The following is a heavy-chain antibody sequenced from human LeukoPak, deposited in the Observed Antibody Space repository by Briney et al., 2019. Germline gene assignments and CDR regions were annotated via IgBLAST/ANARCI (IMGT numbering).Heavy chain of an antibody. D-gene: IGHD3-3*01. CDR1: GGSISSSSYY. V-gene: IGHV4-39*01. Sequence: TSETLSFTCIVSGGSISSSSYYWGWIRQPPGKGLEWIGSIYYSGSTYYNPSLKSRVTISVDTSKNQFSLKLSSVTAADTAVYYCARGSVLRHFNYWGQGTLVTVSS. CDR3: ARGSVLRHFNY. J-gene: IGHJ4*02. CDR2: IYYSGST.